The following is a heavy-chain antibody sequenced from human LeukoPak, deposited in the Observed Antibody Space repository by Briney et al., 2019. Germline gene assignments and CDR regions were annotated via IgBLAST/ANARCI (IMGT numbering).Heavy chain of an antibody. CDR2: ISGSGGST. V-gene: IGHV3-23*01. CDR1: GFTFSSYA. J-gene: IGHJ6*02. Sequence: GGSLRLSCAASGFTFSSYAMSWVRQAPGKGLEWVSAISGSGGSTYYADSVKGRFTISRDNSKNTLYLQMNSLRAEDTAVYYCARKDSSGSSYYYYGMDVWGQGTTVTVSS. CDR3: ARKDSSGSSYYYYGMDV. D-gene: IGHD3-22*01.